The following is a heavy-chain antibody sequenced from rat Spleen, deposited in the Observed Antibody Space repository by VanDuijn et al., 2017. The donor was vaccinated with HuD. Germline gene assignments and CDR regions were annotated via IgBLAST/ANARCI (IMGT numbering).Heavy chain of an antibody. J-gene: IGHJ3*01. CDR3: ARWKYTTDWFAY. D-gene: IGHD1-6*01. Sequence: QVQLKESGPGLVQPSQTLSLTCTVSGFSLTSNSVSWVRQPPGKGLEWMGAIWSGGNTDYNSALKSRLSINRDTSKSQVFLKMNSLQSEDTAMYFCARWKYTTDWFAYWGQGTLVTVSS. CDR2: IWSGGNT. V-gene: IGHV2-1*01. CDR1: GFSLTSNS.